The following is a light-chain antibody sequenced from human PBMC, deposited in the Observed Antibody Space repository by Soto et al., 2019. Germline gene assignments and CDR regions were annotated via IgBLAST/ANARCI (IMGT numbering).Light chain of an antibody. CDR1: QSVNSN. Sequence: EIVMTQSPATLSVSPGERATLSCRARQSVNSNLAWYQQTPGQAPRLLIYGASTRATGIPARFSGTGSGTEFPLTISSLQSEYFALYYGKQCNNWPRTFGQGTNVEIK. J-gene: IGKJ1*01. CDR3: KQCNNWPRT. CDR2: GAS. V-gene: IGKV3-15*01.